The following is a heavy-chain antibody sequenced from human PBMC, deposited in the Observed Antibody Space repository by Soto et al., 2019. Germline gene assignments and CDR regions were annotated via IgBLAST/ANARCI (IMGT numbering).Heavy chain of an antibody. CDR1: GFTFSDSY. V-gene: IGHV3-11*01. CDR3: ARAARDAFYYYYYMDV. Sequence: GGSLRLSCAASGFTFSDSYMSWIRQAPGKGLEWVSYISSSGSTIYYADSVKGRFTISRDNAKNSLYLQMNSLRAEDTAVYYCARAARDAFYYYYYMDVWGKGTTVTVSS. J-gene: IGHJ6*03. D-gene: IGHD2-2*01. CDR2: ISSSGSTI.